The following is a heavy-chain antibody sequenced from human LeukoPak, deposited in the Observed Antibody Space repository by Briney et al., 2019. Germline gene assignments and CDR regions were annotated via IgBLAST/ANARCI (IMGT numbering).Heavy chain of an antibody. CDR1: GYTFTSYY. D-gene: IGHD6-13*01. Sequence: ASVKVSCKASGYTFTSYYMHWARQAPGQGLEWMGIINPSGGSTSYAQKFQGRVTMTRDTSISTAYMELSRLRSDDTAVYYCARDIAYDYWGQGTLVTVSS. J-gene: IGHJ4*02. V-gene: IGHV1-46*01. CDR3: ARDIAYDY. CDR2: INPSGGST.